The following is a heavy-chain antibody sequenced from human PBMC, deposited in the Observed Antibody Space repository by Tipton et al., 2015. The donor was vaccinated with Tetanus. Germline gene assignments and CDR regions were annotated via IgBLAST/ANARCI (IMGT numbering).Heavy chain of an antibody. CDR2: ISAYTGNT. V-gene: IGHV1-18*01. J-gene: IGHJ5*02. CDR1: GYTFRNYG. Sequence: QLVQSGAEVKKPGASVKVSCKASGYTFRNYGISWVRQAPGQGLEWMGWISAYTGNTNYAQKFQGRVTMTTDTSATTAYMELRTLRSDDTAVYYCARDQEGPTIWWSGNWFDPWGQGTLVTVSS. CDR3: ARDQEGPTIWWSGNWFDP. D-gene: IGHD3-16*01.